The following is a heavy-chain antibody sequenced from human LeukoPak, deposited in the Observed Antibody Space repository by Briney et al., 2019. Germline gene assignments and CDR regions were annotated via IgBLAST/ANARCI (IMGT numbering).Heavy chain of an antibody. CDR3: AKDRGAAAGHNWFDP. V-gene: IGHV3-23*01. J-gene: IGHJ5*02. D-gene: IGHD6-13*01. CDR1: GFTFSSYA. CDR2: ISGSGGST. Sequence: GGSLRLPCAASGFTFSSYAMSWVRQAPGKGLEWVSAISGSGGSTYYADSVKGRFTISRDNSKNTLYLQMNSLRAEDTAVYYCAKDRGAAAGHNWFDPWGQGTLATVSS.